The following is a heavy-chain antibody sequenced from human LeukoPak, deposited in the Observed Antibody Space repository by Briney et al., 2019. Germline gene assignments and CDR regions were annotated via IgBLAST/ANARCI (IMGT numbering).Heavy chain of an antibody. J-gene: IGHJ6*03. CDR1: GGSFSGYY. CDR2: IIHSGST. V-gene: IGHV4-34*12. CDR3: ASFYCSGGSCYQYFSYYYMDV. Sequence: SETLSLTCAVYGGSFSGYYWSWIRQPPGKGLEWIGEIIHSGSTNYNSSLKSRVTISVDTSKNLVSLRLSSVTAADTAVYYCASFYCSGGSCYQYFSYYYMDVWGKGTTVTISS. D-gene: IGHD2-15*01.